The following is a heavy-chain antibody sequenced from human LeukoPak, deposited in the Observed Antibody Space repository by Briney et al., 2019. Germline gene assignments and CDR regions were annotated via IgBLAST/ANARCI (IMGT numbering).Heavy chain of an antibody. CDR2: IYYSGST. CDR1: GGSISSYY. CDR3: ARDNWNYGSSMDV. D-gene: IGHD1-7*01. Sequence: SETLSLTCTVSGGSISSYYWSWIRQPPGKGLEWIGYIYYSGSTNYNPSLKSRVTISVDTPKNQFSLKLSSVTAADTAVYYCARDNWNYGSSMDVWGQGTTVTVSS. V-gene: IGHV4-59*01. J-gene: IGHJ6*02.